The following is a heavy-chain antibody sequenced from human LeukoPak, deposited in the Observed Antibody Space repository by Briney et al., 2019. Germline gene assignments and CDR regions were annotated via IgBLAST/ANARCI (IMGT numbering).Heavy chain of an antibody. CDR3: ARGPQYFYDSGRYDNGLFDS. J-gene: IGHJ4*02. D-gene: IGHD3-10*01. CDR2: INTDGSGT. Sequence: GGSLRLSCAASGFTFSSYWTHWVRQAPGKGLLWVSRINTDGSGTNYADSVRGRFTISRDNAKNTLYLQMSSLRAEDTAVYYCARGPQYFYDSGRYDNGLFDSWGQGTLVTVSS. V-gene: IGHV3-74*01. CDR1: GFTFSSYW.